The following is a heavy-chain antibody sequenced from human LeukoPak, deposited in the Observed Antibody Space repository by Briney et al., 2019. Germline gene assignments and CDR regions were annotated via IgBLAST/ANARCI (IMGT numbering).Heavy chain of an antibody. CDR2: IYHSGST. V-gene: IGHV4-30-2*01. D-gene: IGHD1-26*01. J-gene: IGHJ4*02. CDR1: GGSISSGGYS. CDR3: ARTVVVGATTYYFDY. Sequence: SETLSLTCTVSGGSISSGGYSWSWIRQPPGKGLEWMEYIYHSGSTYYNPSLKSRVTISVDRSKNQFSLKLSSVTAADTAVYYCARTVVVGATTYYFDYWGQGTLVTVSS.